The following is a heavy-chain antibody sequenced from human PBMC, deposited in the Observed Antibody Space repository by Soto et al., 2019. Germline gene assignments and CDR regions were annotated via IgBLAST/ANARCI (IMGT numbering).Heavy chain of an antibody. J-gene: IGHJ1*01. CDR1: GFTFRSYV. CDR2: TSYDGRDK. CDR3: ARWGTTGGLDV. V-gene: IGHV3-30*19. D-gene: IGHD3-16*01. Sequence: QVQLVESGGGVVQPGTSLRVSCVGSGFTFRSYVIHWVRQAPGKGLEWVALTSYDGRDKYYADSVRGRFTISRDNSRNTVDLKMDSLKLEDTALYYCARWGTTGGLDVWGQGTLVSVSS.